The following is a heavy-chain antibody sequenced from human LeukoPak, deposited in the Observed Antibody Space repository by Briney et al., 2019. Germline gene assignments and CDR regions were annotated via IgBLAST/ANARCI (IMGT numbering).Heavy chain of an antibody. CDR3: ARGPHWDPHFDY. J-gene: IGHJ4*02. CDR2: INPNSGGT. D-gene: IGHD7-27*01. V-gene: IGHV1-2*02. CDR1: GYTFTGYY. Sequence: ASVKVSCKASGYTFTGYYMHWVRLAPGQGLEWMGWINPNSGGTNYAQKFQGRVTMTRDTSISTAYMELSGLRSDDTAVYYCARGPHWDPHFDYWGQGTLVTVSS.